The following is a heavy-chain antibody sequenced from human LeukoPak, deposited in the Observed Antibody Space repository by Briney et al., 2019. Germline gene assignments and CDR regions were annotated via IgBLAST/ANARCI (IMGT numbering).Heavy chain of an antibody. J-gene: IGHJ2*01. V-gene: IGHV3-21*01. CDR3: ARESIAAAGPTKYWYSDL. Sequence: GGSLRLSCAASGFTFSSYSMNWVRQAPGKGLEWVSSISSSSSYIYYADSVKGRFTISRDNAKNSLYLQMNGLRAEDTAVYYCARESIAAAGPTKYWYSDLWGRGTLVTVSS. CDR2: ISSSSSYI. D-gene: IGHD6-13*01. CDR1: GFTFSSYS.